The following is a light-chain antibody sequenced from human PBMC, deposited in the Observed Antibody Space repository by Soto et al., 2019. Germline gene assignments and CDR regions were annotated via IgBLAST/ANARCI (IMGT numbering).Light chain of an antibody. CDR2: AAS. CDR1: QTISNY. J-gene: IGKJ3*01. V-gene: IGKV1-39*01. Sequence: DIQMTQSPSSLSASVGDRVTIPCRASQTISNYLNWYQQKPGKAPKLLIYAASSLQSGVPSRFSGSGSGTDFTLTISSLQPEDFATYYCQQSYSTPFTFGPGTKVHIK. CDR3: QQSYSTPFT.